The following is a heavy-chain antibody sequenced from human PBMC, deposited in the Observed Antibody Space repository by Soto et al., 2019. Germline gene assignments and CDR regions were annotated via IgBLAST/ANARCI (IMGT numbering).Heavy chain of an antibody. CDR2: IYSGGST. Sequence: GGSLRLSCAASGFTVSSNYMSWVRQAPGKGLEWVSVIYSGGSTYYADSVKGRFTISRDNSKNTLYPQMNSLRAEDTAVYYCAREFKLLNPHFDYWGQGTLVTVSS. CDR1: GFTVSSNY. J-gene: IGHJ4*02. V-gene: IGHV3-53*01. CDR3: AREFKLLNPHFDY. D-gene: IGHD2-21*02.